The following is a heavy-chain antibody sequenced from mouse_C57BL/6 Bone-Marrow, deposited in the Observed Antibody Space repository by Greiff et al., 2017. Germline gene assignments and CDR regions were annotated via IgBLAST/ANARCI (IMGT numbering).Heavy chain of an antibody. D-gene: IGHD1-1*01. CDR3: ARIPITTVVASDY. Sequence: EVMLVESGGGLVKPGGSLKLSCAASGFTFSSYAMSWVRQTPEKRLEWVATISDGGSYTYYPDNVKGRFTISRDNAKNNLYLQLSHLKSEDTAMYYCARIPITTVVASDYWGQGTTLTVSS. CDR2: ISDGGSYT. CDR1: GFTFSSYA. J-gene: IGHJ2*01. V-gene: IGHV5-4*03.